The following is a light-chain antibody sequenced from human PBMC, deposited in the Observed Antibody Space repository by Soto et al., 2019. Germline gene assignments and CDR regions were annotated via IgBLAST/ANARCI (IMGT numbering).Light chain of an antibody. J-gene: IGLJ3*02. CDR3: CSYAGSSTWV. V-gene: IGLV2-23*01. CDR1: SSDVGSYNL. CDR2: EGS. Sequence: QSALTQPASVSGSPGQSITISCTGTSSDVGSYNLVSWYQQHPGKAPKLMIYEGSKRPSGVSNRFSGSKSGNTASLTISGLQAEDEADYYCCSYAGSSTWVFVGGTKHTVL.